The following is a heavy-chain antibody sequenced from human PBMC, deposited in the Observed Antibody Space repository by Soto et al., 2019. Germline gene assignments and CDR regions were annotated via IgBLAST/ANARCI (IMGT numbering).Heavy chain of an antibody. J-gene: IGHJ4*02. CDR3: ARDSTDADSGSYSGDY. CDR2: ISSSSSTM. Sequence: GGSLRLSCAASGFTFSSYSMNWVRQAPGKGLEWVSYISSSSSTMYYADSVKGRFTTSRDNAKNSLFLHMNSLRDEDTAVYYCARDSTDADSGSYSGDYWGQGTLVTVSS. D-gene: IGHD1-26*01. V-gene: IGHV3-48*02. CDR1: GFTFSSYS.